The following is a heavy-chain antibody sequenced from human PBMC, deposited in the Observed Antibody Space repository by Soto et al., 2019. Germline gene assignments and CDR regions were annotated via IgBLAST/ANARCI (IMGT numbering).Heavy chain of an antibody. J-gene: IGHJ6*02. D-gene: IGHD4-17*01. CDR3: AREGAVTPGGDYYYYGMDV. CDR1: GNTFTSYD. Sequence: ASVKVSCKASGNTFTSYDINWVRQATGQGLEWMGWMNPNSGNTGYAQKFQGRVTMTRNTSISTAYMELSSLRSEDTAVYYCAREGAVTPGGDYYYYGMDVWGQGTTVTVSS. V-gene: IGHV1-8*01. CDR2: MNPNSGNT.